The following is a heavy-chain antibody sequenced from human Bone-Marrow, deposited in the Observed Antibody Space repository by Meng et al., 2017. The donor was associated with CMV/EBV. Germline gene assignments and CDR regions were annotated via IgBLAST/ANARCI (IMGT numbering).Heavy chain of an antibody. CDR3: ARDGVGYCSSTSCYRWDFQH. J-gene: IGHJ1*01. CDR1: GFTFSNAW. D-gene: IGHD2-2*01. V-gene: IGHV3-30*03. CDR2: ISYDGSNK. Sequence: GESLKISCAASGFTFSNAWMSWVRQAPGKGLEWVAVISYDGSNKYYADSVKGRFTISRDNSKNTLYLQMNSLRAEDTAVYYCARDGVGYCSSTSCYRWDFQHWGQGTLVTVSS.